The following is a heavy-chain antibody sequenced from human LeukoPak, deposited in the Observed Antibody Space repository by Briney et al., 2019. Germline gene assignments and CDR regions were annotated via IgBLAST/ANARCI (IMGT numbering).Heavy chain of an antibody. Sequence: GASVKVSCKASGYTFTNYGISWVRQAPGQGLEWMGWISAYNGYTDYAQKLQFRVTMTTDTSTSTAYMELRSLRSDDTAVYYCAPYSYGYAYWGQGTLVTVSS. D-gene: IGHD5-18*01. CDR3: APYSYGYAY. J-gene: IGHJ1*01. CDR1: GYTFTNYG. V-gene: IGHV1-18*01. CDR2: ISAYNGYT.